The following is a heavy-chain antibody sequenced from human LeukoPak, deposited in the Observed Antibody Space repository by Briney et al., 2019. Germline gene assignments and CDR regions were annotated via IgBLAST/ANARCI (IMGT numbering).Heavy chain of an antibody. V-gene: IGHV4-59*12. CDR3: ARDSAMNYYDSSGYKF. CDR2: IYYSGST. CDR1: GGSISSYY. Sequence: ASETLSLTCTVSGGSISSYYWSWIRQPPGKGLEWIGYIYYSGSTNYNPSLKSRVTISVDTSKNQFSLKLSSVTAADTAVYYCARDSAMNYYDSSGYKFWGQGTLVTVSS. D-gene: IGHD3-22*01. J-gene: IGHJ4*02.